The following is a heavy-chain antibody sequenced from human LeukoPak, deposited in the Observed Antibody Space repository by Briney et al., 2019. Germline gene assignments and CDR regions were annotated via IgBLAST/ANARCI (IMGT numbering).Heavy chain of an antibody. CDR2: ISSSSSTI. Sequence: GGSLRLSCAASGFTFSSYSMNWVRQAPGKGLEWVSYISSSSSTIYYADSVKGRFTISRDNAKNSLYLQMNSLRDEDTAVYYCARDLTTYDFWSGHDYWGQGTLVTVSS. CDR1: GFTFSSYS. V-gene: IGHV3-48*02. CDR3: ARDLTTYDFWSGHDY. D-gene: IGHD3-3*01. J-gene: IGHJ4*02.